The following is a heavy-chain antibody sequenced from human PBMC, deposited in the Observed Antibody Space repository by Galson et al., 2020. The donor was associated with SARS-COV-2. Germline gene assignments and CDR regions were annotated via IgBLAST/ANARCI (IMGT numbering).Heavy chain of an antibody. V-gene: IGHV4-59*01. CDR3: ARSPIYYDSSGYSNAEYFQH. J-gene: IGHJ1*01. D-gene: IGHD3-22*01. Sequence: SETLSLTCTVSGGSISSYYWSWIRQPPGKGLEWIGYIYYSGSTNYNPSLKSRVTISVDTSKNQFSLKLSSVTAADTAVYYCARSPIYYDSSGYSNAEYFQHWGQGSLVIVSS. CDR1: GGSISSYY. CDR2: IYYSGST.